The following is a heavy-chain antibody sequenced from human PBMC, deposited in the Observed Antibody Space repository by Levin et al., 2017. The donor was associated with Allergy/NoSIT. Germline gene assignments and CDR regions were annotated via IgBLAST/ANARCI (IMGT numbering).Heavy chain of an antibody. V-gene: IGHV3-21*01. CDR3: ARVGVGATKDDTLDI. Sequence: GGSLRLSCAASDFSFSSSSMNWVRQAPGKGLEWVSSIGSGGSHIYYADSFKGRFTISRDNAKNSLYLQINSLRVEDTAVYYCARVGVGATKDDTLDIWGQGTMVTVSS. J-gene: IGHJ3*02. CDR1: DFSFSSSS. D-gene: IGHD1-26*01. CDR2: IGSGGSHI.